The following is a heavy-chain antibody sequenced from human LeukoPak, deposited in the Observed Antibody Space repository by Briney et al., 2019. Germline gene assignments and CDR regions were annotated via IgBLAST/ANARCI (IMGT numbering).Heavy chain of an antibody. J-gene: IGHJ4*02. D-gene: IGHD4-17*01. CDR1: GFIFRDSA. V-gene: IGHV3-73*01. Sequence: PGGSLRLSCAAPGFIFRDSAFHWVRQASGKGLEWVGRIRGKPYGYATAYAASVKGRFTVSRGDSQNTAYLQMDSLRTEDTAVYYCSRRYYGDHVLDFWGQGVLVTVSS. CDR2: IRGKPYGYAT. CDR3: SRRYYGDHVLDF.